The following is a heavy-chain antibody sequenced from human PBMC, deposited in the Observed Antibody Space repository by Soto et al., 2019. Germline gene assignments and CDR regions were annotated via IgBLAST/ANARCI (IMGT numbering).Heavy chain of an antibody. J-gene: IGHJ4*02. CDR1: GYIFTNYA. CDR3: ARGIWVATTDDYYLGF. CDR2: INAGNGKT. V-gene: IGHV1-3*01. D-gene: IGHD3-22*01. Sequence: GASVKVSCKASGYIFTNYAIHWVRQAPGQRLEWMGWINAGNGKTKYSQNFQGRVTITRDTSASIAYMEVNGLRSEDTAVYYCARGIWVATTDDYYLGFWGQATLVTVSS.